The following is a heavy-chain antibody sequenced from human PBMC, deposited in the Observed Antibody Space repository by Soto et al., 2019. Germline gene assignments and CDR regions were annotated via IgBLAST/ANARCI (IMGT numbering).Heavy chain of an antibody. CDR2: IYWDDDK. Sequence: QITLKESGPTLVKPTQTLTLTCSFSGFSLSTGVGVGWIRQPPGKALEWLALIYWDDDKRYSPSLKSRLTITKDTSKTQLVLTMTNMDPVDTATYYCAHRRYNGYDFDYWGQGTLVIVSS. CDR3: AHRRYNGYDFDY. D-gene: IGHD5-12*01. J-gene: IGHJ4*02. V-gene: IGHV2-5*02. CDR1: GFSLSTGVG.